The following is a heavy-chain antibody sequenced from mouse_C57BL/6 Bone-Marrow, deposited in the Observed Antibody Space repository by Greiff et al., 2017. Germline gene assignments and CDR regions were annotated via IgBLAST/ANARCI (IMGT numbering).Heavy chain of an antibody. J-gene: IGHJ2*01. CDR2: IDPSDSYT. D-gene: IGHD2-3*01. Sequence: QVQLQQPGAELVMPGASVKLSCKASGYTFTSYWMHWVKQRPGQGLEWIGEIDPSDSYTNYNQKFKGKSTLTVDESSSTAYMQLSSLTSEDSAVYYCARADGYFGYWGQGTTLTVSS. CDR3: ARADGYFGY. V-gene: IGHV1-69*01. CDR1: GYTFTSYW.